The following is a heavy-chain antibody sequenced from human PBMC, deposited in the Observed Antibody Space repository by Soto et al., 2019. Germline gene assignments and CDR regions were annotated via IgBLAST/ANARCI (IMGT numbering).Heavy chain of an antibody. D-gene: IGHD6-13*01. J-gene: IGHJ4*02. CDR2: IWYDGSNK. CDR1: GFTFSSYG. CDR3: ARENEAAAVTFGY. V-gene: IGHV3-33*01. Sequence: QVQLVESGGGVVQPGRSLRLSCAASGFTFSSYGMHWVRQAPGKGLEWVAVIWYDGSNKYYADSVKGRFTISRDNSKNTLYLQMNSLRAEDTAVYYCARENEAAAVTFGYWGQGTLVTVSS.